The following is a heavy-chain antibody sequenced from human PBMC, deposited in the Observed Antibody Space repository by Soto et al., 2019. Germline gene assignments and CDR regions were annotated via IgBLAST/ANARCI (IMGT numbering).Heavy chain of an antibody. D-gene: IGHD2-15*01. J-gene: IGHJ5*02. CDR1: GYTFTSYG. CDR2: ISAYNGNT. V-gene: IGHV1-18*01. Sequence: ASVKVSCKASGYTFTSYGISWVRQAPGQGLEWMGWISAYNGNTNYAQKLQGRVTMTTDTSTSTAYMELRSLRSDDTAVYYCARVSTHCSGGSCYSGWFDPWGQGTLVTVS. CDR3: ARVSTHCSGGSCYSGWFDP.